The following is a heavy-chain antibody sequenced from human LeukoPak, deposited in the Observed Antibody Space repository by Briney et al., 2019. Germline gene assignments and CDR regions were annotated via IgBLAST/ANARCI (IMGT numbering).Heavy chain of an antibody. D-gene: IGHD3-10*01. V-gene: IGHV3-7*03. CDR2: IKEDGSEK. J-gene: IGHJ4*02. Sequence: GGSLRLSCVASGFTFSGYGMSWGREAPGKGRGGWADIKEDGSEKYYVDSGKGRVNLSRQNTQQTLYLQMNSLRAEDTAVYYCARGTYYYGSGSPETGYWGQGTLVTVSS. CDR1: GFTFSGYG. CDR3: ARGTYYYGSGSPETGY.